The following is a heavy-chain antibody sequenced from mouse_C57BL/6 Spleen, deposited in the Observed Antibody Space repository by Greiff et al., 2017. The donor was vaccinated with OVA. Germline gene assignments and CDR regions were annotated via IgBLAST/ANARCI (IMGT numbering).Heavy chain of an antibody. CDR2: ISSGGDYI. CDR3: TRVSITTVVAEYFDV. V-gene: IGHV5-9-1*02. Sequence: EVKLVESGEGLVKPGGSLKLSCAASGFTFSSYAMSWVRQTPEKRLEWVAYISSGGDYIYYADTVKGRFTISRDNARNTLYLQMSSLKSEDTAMYYCTRVSITTVVAEYFDVWGTGTTVTVSS. CDR1: GFTFSSYA. J-gene: IGHJ1*03. D-gene: IGHD1-1*01.